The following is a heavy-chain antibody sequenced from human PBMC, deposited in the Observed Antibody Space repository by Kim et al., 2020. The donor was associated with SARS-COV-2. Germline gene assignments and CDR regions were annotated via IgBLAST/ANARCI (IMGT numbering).Heavy chain of an antibody. J-gene: IGHJ6*02. Sequence: SETLSLTCTVSGGSINSYYWNWIRQSPGQGLEWIGFIYYTGRTYYNSFLKSRVTLSLDTSKNQFSLKLHSVTAVDTAVYYCARDVAVTTILYLGMDVWG. CDR2: IYYTGRT. CDR3: ARDVAVTTILYLGMDV. V-gene: IGHV4-59*01. D-gene: IGHD4-17*01. CDR1: GGSINSYY.